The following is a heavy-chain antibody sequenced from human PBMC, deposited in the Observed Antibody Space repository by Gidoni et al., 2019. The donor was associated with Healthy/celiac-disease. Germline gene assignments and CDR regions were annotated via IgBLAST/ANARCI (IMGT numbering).Heavy chain of an antibody. D-gene: IGHD2-21*02. V-gene: IGHV1-46*01. CDR2: INPSGGST. Sequence: QVQLVQSGAEVKKPGASVKVSCKASGYTFTSYYMHWVRQAPGQGLEWMGIINPSGGSTSYAQKFQGRVTMTRDTSTSTVYMELSSLRSEDTAVYYCARASADVIVVVTAIPLGVFDYWGQGTLVTVSS. CDR1: GYTFTSYY. CDR3: ARASADVIVVVTAIPLGVFDY. J-gene: IGHJ4*02.